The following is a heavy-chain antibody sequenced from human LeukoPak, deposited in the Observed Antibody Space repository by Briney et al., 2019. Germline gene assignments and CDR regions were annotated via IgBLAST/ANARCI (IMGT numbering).Heavy chain of an antibody. J-gene: IGHJ5*02. Sequence: GGSLRLSCAASGFTFSGYWMHWVRQAPGKGLEWVSSISSSSGYIYYADSTKGRFTISRDSAKNSLYLQMNSLRAEDTAVYYCARDQKYYDILTGSYWFDPWGQGTLVTVSS. CDR1: GFTFSGYW. CDR2: ISSSSGYI. D-gene: IGHD3-9*01. CDR3: ARDQKYYDILTGSYWFDP. V-gene: IGHV3-21*01.